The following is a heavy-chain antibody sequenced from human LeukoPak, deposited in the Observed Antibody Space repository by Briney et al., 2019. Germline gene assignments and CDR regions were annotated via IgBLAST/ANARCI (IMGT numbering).Heavy chain of an antibody. V-gene: IGHV4-59*01. D-gene: IGHD1-26*01. CDR1: GGSISSYY. CDR3: ARAPPWWELPSYFDY. CDR2: IYYSGST. J-gene: IGHJ4*02. Sequence: SETLSLTCTVSGGSISSYYWSWVRQPPGKGLEWIGYIYYSGSTNYNPSLKSRVTISVDTSKNQFSLKLSSVTAADTAVYYCARAPPWWELPSYFDYWGQGTLVTVSS.